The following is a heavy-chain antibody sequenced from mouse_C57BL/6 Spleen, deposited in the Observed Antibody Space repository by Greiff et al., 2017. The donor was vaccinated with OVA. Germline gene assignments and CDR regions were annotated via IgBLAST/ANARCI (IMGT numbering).Heavy chain of an antibody. CDR2: IYPRDGST. D-gene: IGHD1-1*01. CDR1: GYTFTSYD. V-gene: IGHV1-85*01. J-gene: IGHJ1*03. CDR3: ARGHYYGSSYGYFDV. Sequence: QVQLQQSGPELVKPGASVKLSCKASGYTFTSYDINWVKQRPGQGLEWIGWIYPRDGSTKYNEKFKGKATLTVDTSSSTAYMELHSLTSEDSAVYFWARGHYYGSSYGYFDVWGTGTTVTVSS.